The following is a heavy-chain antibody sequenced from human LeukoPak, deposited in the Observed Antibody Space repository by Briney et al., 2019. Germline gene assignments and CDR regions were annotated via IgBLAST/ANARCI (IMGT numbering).Heavy chain of an antibody. D-gene: IGHD6-13*01. V-gene: IGHV3-48*03. Sequence: GGSLRLSCAASGFTFSSYEMNWFRQAPGKGLEWVSYISSSGTTIYYADSVKGRFTISRDSAKNTLYLQMNSLRAEDTAVYYCARGRAAAGWFDYWGQGTLVTVSS. J-gene: IGHJ4*02. CDR2: ISSSGTTI. CDR1: GFTFSSYE. CDR3: ARGRAAAGWFDY.